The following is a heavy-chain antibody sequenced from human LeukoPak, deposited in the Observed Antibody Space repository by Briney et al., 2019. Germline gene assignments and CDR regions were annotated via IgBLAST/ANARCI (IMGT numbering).Heavy chain of an antibody. Sequence: GGSLRLSCAASGFTLSDYYMSWIRQGPGKGLEWVSCISSSSSYTNYADSVKGRFTISRDNAKTSLYLQMNSLRAEDTAVYYCAREAYSGSFPTFDYWGHGALVTVSS. CDR2: ISSSSSYT. V-gene: IGHV3-11*05. CDR3: AREAYSGSFPTFDY. CDR1: GFTLSDYY. J-gene: IGHJ4*01. D-gene: IGHD6-13*01.